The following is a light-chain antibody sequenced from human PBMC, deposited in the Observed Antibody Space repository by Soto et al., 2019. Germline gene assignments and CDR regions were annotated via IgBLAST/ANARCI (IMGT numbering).Light chain of an antibody. J-gene: IGKJ3*01. CDR2: KAS. V-gene: IGKV1-5*03. CDR3: QQYNSYSL. CDR1: QSVSTW. Sequence: DIQMTQSPSTLSASVGDRVIITCRTSQSVSTWLAWYQQKPGKAPKLLIYKASSLESGVPSRFSGSGSGTEFTLTISRLQPDDFANYYCQQYNSYSLFGPGTKVDIK.